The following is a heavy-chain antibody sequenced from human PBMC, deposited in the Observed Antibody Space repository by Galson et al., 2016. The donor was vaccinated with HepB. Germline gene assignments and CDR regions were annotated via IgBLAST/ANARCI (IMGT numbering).Heavy chain of an antibody. CDR3: AKIREGYLPLDGFDV. V-gene: IGHV4-34*01. CDR2: IYHTGTT. CDR1: GGSLSGYY. D-gene: IGHD5-24*01. Sequence: SETLSLTCAVYGGSLSGYYWSWIRQSPGKGLGWIGEIYHTGTTNYNPSLKSRVTISVDTSKNWFSLRLSSVTAADTAVHYCAKIREGYLPLDGFDVWGRGTMVTVSS. J-gene: IGHJ3*01.